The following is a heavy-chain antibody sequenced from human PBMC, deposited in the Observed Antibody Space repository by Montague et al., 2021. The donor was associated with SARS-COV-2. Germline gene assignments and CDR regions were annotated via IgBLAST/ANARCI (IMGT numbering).Heavy chain of an antibody. CDR2: IYYSGXT. CDR1: GGSISSSSYY. D-gene: IGHD4-11*01. J-gene: IGHJ6*03. CDR3: ARQDPYSKQKFYYYYYYMDV. V-gene: IGHV4-39*01. Sequence: SETLSLTCTVSGGSISSSSYYWGWIRQPPGKGLEWIGSIYYSGXTXYXXXXKXRITISVDTSKNQFSLKLSSVTAADTAVYYCARQDPYSKQKFYYYYYYMDVWGKGTTVTVSS.